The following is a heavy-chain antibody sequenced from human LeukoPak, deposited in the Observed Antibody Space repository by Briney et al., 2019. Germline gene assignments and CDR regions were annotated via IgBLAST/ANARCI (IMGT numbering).Heavy chain of an antibody. CDR1: GFTFSSYS. D-gene: IGHD3-10*01. CDR2: ISSSSSYI. CDR3: ATFTMVRGVIGY. J-gene: IGHJ4*02. V-gene: IGHV3-21*01. Sequence: GGSLRLSCAASGFTFSSYSMNWVRQAPGKGLEWVSSISSSSSYIYYADSVKGRFTISRDNAKNSLYLQMNSPRAEDTAVYYCATFTMVRGVIGYWGQGTLVTVSS.